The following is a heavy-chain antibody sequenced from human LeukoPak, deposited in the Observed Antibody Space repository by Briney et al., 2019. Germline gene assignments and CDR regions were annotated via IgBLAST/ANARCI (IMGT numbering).Heavy chain of an antibody. CDR2: IYSDGST. CDR3: ATNIVGGSHAQWLASYYYYGMDV. J-gene: IGHJ6*02. Sequence: GGSLRLSCAASGFSVSSNYMTWVRQAPGKGLGWVSVIYSDGSTYYADSVKGRFTISRDISNNTVHLQMNSLSAADTAVYYCATNIVGGSHAQWLASYYYYGMDVWGPGATVTVSS. CDR1: GFSVSSNY. D-gene: IGHD6-19*01. V-gene: IGHV3-53*01.